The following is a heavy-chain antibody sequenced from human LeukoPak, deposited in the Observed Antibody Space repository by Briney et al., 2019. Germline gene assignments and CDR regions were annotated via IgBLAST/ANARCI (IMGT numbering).Heavy chain of an antibody. V-gene: IGHV4-59*01. CDR3: ARDSVAAPPGDPSHYFDY. CDR2: IYYSGST. CDR1: GGSISSYY. Sequence: PSETLSLTCTVSGGSISSYYWSWSRQPPGKGLEWIGYIYYSGSTNYNPSLKIRVTISVDTSKNQFSLKLSSVTAADTAVYYCARDSVAAPPGDPSHYFDYWGQGTLVADSS. D-gene: IGHD6-19*01. J-gene: IGHJ4*02.